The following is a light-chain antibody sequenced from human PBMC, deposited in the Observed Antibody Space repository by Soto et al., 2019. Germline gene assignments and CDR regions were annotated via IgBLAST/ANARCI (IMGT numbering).Light chain of an antibody. V-gene: IGLV2-23*02. CDR3: CSYAGSNYYV. Sequence: QSVLTQPASVSGSPGQPITISCTGTSSDIGGYNYVSWYQQHPGKAPKLMIFDVGKRPSGVSNRFSGSKSGNTASLTISGLQAEDEADFYCCSYAGSNYYVFGTGTKVTVL. CDR1: SSDIGGYNY. J-gene: IGLJ1*01. CDR2: DVG.